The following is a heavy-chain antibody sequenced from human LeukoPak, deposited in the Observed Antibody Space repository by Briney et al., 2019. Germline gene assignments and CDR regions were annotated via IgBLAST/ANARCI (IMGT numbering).Heavy chain of an antibody. J-gene: IGHJ6*03. CDR2: IIPIFGTA. V-gene: IGHV1-69*13. D-gene: IGHD5-12*01. CDR3: ARDSGYDWGEHYYYMDV. Sequence: VASVKVSCKASGGTFSSYAISWVRQAPGQGLEWMGGIIPIFGTANYAQKFQGRVTITADESTSTAYMELSSLRSEDTAVYYCARDSGYDWGEHYYYMDVWGKGTTVTISS. CDR1: GGTFSSYA.